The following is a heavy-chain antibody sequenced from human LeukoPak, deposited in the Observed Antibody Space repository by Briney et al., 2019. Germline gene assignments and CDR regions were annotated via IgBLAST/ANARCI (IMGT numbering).Heavy chain of an antibody. V-gene: IGHV4-59*01. J-gene: IGHJ4*02. CDR2: IYYSGST. CDR3: ASGTPYYDILTGYYNAYYFDY. CDR1: GGSISSYY. Sequence: PSETLSLTCTVSGGSISSYYWSWIRQPPGKGLEWIGYIYYSGSTNYNPSLKSRVIISVDTSKNQFSLKLSSVTAADTAVYYCASGTPYYDILTGYYNAYYFDYWGQGTLVTVSS. D-gene: IGHD3-9*01.